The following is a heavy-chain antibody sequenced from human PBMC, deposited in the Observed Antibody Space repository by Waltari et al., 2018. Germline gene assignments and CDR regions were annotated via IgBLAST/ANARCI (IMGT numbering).Heavy chain of an antibody. V-gene: IGHV4-59*11. D-gene: IGHD3-9*01. CDR3: ARWDILTGPANYYGMDV. J-gene: IGHJ6*02. Sequence: QVQLQESGPGLVKPSETLSLTCTVSGGSISSHYWSWIRQPPGKGLEWIGYVYYSGSTNYTPSLKSRVTISVDPSKNQFSLKLSSVTAADTAVYYCARWDILTGPANYYGMDVWGQGTTVTVSS. CDR2: VYYSGST. CDR1: GGSISSHY.